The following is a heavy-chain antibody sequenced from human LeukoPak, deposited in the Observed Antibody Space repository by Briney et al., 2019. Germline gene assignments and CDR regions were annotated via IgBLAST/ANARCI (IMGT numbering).Heavy chain of an antibody. CDR3: AKGDLVGYYYGSGSPHGMDV. Sequence: PGGSLRLSCAASGFTFDDYAMHWVRQAPGKGLEWVSGISWNSGSIGYADSVKGRFTISRDNAKNSLYLQMNSLRAEDTALYYCAKGDLVGYYYGSGSPHGMDVWGQGTTVTVSS. V-gene: IGHV3-9*01. CDR1: GFTFDDYA. D-gene: IGHD3-10*01. CDR2: ISWNSGSI. J-gene: IGHJ6*02.